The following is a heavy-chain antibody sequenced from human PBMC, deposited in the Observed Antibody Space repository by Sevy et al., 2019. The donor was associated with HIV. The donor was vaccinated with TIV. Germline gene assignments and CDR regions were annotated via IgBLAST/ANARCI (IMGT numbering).Heavy chain of an antibody. CDR1: GLTFSSYW. V-gene: IGHV3-7*01. CDR3: ATILPAGVAAEYFTH. Sequence: GGSLRLSCAASGLTFSSYWMTWVRQAPGKGLEWVDNITRGGSQEYYVASVKGRLTMSRDNAKNSLYLQINCLRAEDMAVYYCATILPAGVAAEYFTHWGQGTLVTVSS. CDR2: ITRGGSQE. J-gene: IGHJ1*01. D-gene: IGHD2-2*01.